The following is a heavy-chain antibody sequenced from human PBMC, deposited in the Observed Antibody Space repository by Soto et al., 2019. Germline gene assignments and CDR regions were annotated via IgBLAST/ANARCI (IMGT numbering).Heavy chain of an antibody. CDR3: ARDGEQWLVRSPFYVGTI. CDR1: GYTFTSYA. V-gene: IGHV1-3*01. Sequence: GASVKVSCKASGYTFTSYAMHWVRQAPGQRREWMGWINAGNGNTKYSQKFQRRVTITRDTSASTAYMELSSLRSEDTAVYYCARDGEQWLVRSPFYVGTIWGQGTMVTVSS. CDR2: INAGNGNT. D-gene: IGHD6-19*01. J-gene: IGHJ3*02.